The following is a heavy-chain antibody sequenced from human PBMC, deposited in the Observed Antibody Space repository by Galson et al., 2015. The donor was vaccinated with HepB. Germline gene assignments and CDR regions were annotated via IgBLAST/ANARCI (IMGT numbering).Heavy chain of an antibody. CDR2: TSNDSIT. CDR1: GFVVRTNY. V-gene: IGHV3-53*01. CDR3: AGNMDV. Sequence: LRLSCAVSGFVVRTNYMSWVRQAPGKGLEWVSFTSNDSITFYADSVKGRFTVSRDTSKNTFSLQMNSLRAEDTAIYYCAGNMDVWGRGTTVTVSS. J-gene: IGHJ6*03.